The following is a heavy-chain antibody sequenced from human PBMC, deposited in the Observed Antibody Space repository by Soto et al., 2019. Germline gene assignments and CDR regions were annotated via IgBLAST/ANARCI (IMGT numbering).Heavy chain of an antibody. Sequence: SETLSLTCAVSGGSISSGGYSWSWIRQPPGKGLEWIGYIYHSGSTYYNPSLKSRVTISVDRSKNQFSLKLSSVTAADTAVYYCARHQTAATIWNFQHWGQGTLVTVSS. CDR2: IYHSGST. CDR1: GGSISSGGYS. J-gene: IGHJ1*01. CDR3: ARHQTAATIWNFQH. V-gene: IGHV4-30-2*01. D-gene: IGHD5-12*01.